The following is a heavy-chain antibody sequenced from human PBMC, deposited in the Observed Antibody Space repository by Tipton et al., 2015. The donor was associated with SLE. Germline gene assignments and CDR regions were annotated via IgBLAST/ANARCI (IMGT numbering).Heavy chain of an antibody. CDR2: INWDGSRT. Sequence: SLRLSCAASGFRFDENTMHWIRQPTGKGLEWVSLINWDGSRTYYADSVKGRLTISRDNSQYTLFLQMDSLRADETAVYYCARDEERLRENRGYDYEDYFYYYGMDVWGQGTTVTVSS. D-gene: IGHD3-16*01. CDR1: GFRFDENT. CDR3: ARDEERLRENRGYDYEDYFYYYGMDV. J-gene: IGHJ6*02. V-gene: IGHV3-43*01.